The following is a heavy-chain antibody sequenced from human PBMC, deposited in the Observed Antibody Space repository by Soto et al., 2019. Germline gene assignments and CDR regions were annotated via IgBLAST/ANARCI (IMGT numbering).Heavy chain of an antibody. V-gene: IGHV1-3*01. CDR1: GYTFTNYT. CDR2: INAGNGNT. CDR3: ARGTSYYYYMDV. J-gene: IGHJ6*03. D-gene: IGHD3-10*01. Sequence: QVQPVQSGAEVKKPGASVKVSCKASGYTFTNYTMHWVRQAPGQRLEWMGWINAGNGNTKYSQKFQGRVTITRDTSASTAYMELSSLRSEDTAVYYCARGTSYYYYMDVWGNGTTVTVSS.